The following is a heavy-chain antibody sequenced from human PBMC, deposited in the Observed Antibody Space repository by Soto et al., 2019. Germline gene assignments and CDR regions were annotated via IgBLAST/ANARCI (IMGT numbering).Heavy chain of an antibody. CDR1: GYTFTSYA. D-gene: IGHD1-7*01. Sequence: GASVKVSCKASGYTFTSYAMHWVRQAPGQRLEWMGWINAGNGNTKYSQKFQGRVTITRDTSASTAYMELSSLRSEDTAVYYCARGITGTTPFDYWGQGTLVTVSS. CDR2: INAGNGNT. CDR3: ARGITGTTPFDY. V-gene: IGHV1-3*01. J-gene: IGHJ4*02.